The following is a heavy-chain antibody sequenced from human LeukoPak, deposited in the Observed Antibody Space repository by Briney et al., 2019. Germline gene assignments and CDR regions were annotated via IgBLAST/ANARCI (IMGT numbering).Heavy chain of an antibody. CDR2: INHSGST. Sequence: TSETLSLTCAVYGVSFSGYYWSWIRQPPGKGLEWVGEINHSGSTNYNPSLKSRVTISVDTSKNQFSLKLSSVTAADTAVYYCARGGYSSGWFLGESRRRNWFDPWGQGTLVTVSS. V-gene: IGHV4-34*01. CDR1: GVSFSGYY. D-gene: IGHD6-19*01. J-gene: IGHJ5*02. CDR3: ARGGYSSGWFLGESRRRNWFDP.